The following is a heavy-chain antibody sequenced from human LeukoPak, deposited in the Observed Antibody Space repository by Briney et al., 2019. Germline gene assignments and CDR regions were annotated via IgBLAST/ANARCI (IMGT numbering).Heavy chain of an antibody. CDR3: TKNHRIAVAARDAFDL. V-gene: IGHV3-23*01. J-gene: IGHJ3*01. Sequence: GGSLRLSCAASGFTFGSYAMSWVRQAPGKGLEWVSSTSGAAINTHYADSVRGRFSISRDSSKNTLYLHMNNLRADDTALYYCTKNHRIAVAARDAFDLWGQGTVVTVSS. CDR1: GFTFGSYA. CDR2: TSGAAINT. D-gene: IGHD6-19*01.